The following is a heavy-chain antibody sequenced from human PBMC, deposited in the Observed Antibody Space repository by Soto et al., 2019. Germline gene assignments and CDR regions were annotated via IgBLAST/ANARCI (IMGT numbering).Heavy chain of an antibody. CDR2: ISAYNGNT. CDR3: AREAPHLYYDILTGPKDYMDV. Sequence: ASVKVSCKASGYTFTSYGISWVRQAPGQGLEWMGWISAYNGNTNYAQKLQGRVTMTTDTSTSTAYMELRSLRSDDTAVYYCAREAPHLYYDILTGPKDYMDVWGKGTTVTVSS. J-gene: IGHJ6*03. V-gene: IGHV1-18*01. D-gene: IGHD3-9*01. CDR1: GYTFTSYG.